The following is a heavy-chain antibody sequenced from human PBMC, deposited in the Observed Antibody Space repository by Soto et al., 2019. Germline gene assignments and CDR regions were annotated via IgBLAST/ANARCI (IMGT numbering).Heavy chain of an antibody. CDR1: GFTFSSYA. J-gene: IGHJ4*01. V-gene: IGHV3-23*01. CDR3: VRDRDLYRDMFHADL. Sequence: GGSLRLSCAASGFTFSSYAMSWVRQAPGKGLEWVSAISGSGGSTYYADSVKGRFTISRDNSKNTLYLQMNSLRDEYSAVYFCVRDRDLYRDMFHADLWGQGTLVTVSS. D-gene: IGHD3-10*02. CDR2: ISGSGGST.